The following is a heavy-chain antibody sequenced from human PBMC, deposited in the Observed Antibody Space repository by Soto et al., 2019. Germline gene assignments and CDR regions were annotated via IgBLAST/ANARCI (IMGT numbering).Heavy chain of an antibody. Sequence: EVQLLESGGGLVQPGGSLRLSCAASGFTFSSYAMSWVRQAPGNGLEWVSAISGRGGSTYYADSVKGRFTISRDNSKNTLYLQMNSLRAEDTAVYYCAKDEQCRQLTLFLIDYWGQGTLVTVSS. D-gene: IGHD6-13*01. CDR1: GFTFSSYA. CDR2: ISGRGGST. V-gene: IGHV3-23*01. CDR3: AKDEQCRQLTLFLIDY. J-gene: IGHJ4*02.